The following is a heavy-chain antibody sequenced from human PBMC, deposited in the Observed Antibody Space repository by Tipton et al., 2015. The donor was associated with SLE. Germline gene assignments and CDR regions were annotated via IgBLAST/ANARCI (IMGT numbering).Heavy chain of an antibody. J-gene: IGHJ4*02. CDR1: GFTFSSYE. CDR3: ASPATIAVAGQVDY. Sequence: SLRLSCAASGFTFSSYEMNWVRQAPGKGLEWVSYISSSGSTIYYADSVKGRFTISRDNAKNSLYLQMNSLRAEDTAVYYCASPATIAVAGQVDYWGQGTLVTVSS. D-gene: IGHD6-19*01. CDR2: ISSSGSTI. V-gene: IGHV3-48*03.